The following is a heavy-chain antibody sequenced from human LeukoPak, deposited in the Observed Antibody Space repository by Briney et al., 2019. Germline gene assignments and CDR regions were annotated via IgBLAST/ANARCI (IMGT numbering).Heavy chain of an antibody. V-gene: IGHV4-34*01. CDR3: ARGVHYCSSTSCYRYNWFDP. J-gene: IGHJ5*02. Sequence: PSETLSLTCAVYGGSFSGYYCSWIRQPPGKGLEWIGEINHSGSTNYNPSLKSRVTISVDTSKNQFSLKLSSVTAADTAVYYCARGVHYCSSTSCYRYNWFDPWGQGTLVTVSS. CDR2: INHSGST. D-gene: IGHD2-2*02. CDR1: GGSFSGYY.